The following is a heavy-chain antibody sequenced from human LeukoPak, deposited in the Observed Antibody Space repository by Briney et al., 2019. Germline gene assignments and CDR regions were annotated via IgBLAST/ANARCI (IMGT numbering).Heavy chain of an antibody. CDR3: ARLKTGDVHKKTNKWFDP. V-gene: IGHV4-61*02. D-gene: IGHD7-27*01. CDR2: IYGTGNT. CDR1: GDSLSSSRSS. Sequence: SETLSLTCNVSGDSLSSSRSSWSWIRQPAGKGLEWIGRIYGTGNTYYNPSLKSRVAMSVDAPRNQFSLTLTSVTAADTAIYYCARLKTGDVHKKTNKWFDPWGQGTLVTVSS. J-gene: IGHJ5*02.